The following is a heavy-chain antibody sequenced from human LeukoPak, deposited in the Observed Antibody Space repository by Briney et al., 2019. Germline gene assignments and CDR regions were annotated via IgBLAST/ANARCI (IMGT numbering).Heavy chain of an antibody. CDR1: GFTFSSHW. CDR3: VKEAVAGGQP. D-gene: IGHD6-19*01. V-gene: IGHV3-74*03. Sequence: GGSLRLSCAASGFTFSSHWMHWVRQAPGKGLVWVSRINGDGSNTTYADSVKGRFTISRDNAKNTLYLQMNSLRAEDTAVYYCVKEAVAGGQPWGQGTLVTVSS. J-gene: IGHJ5*02. CDR2: INGDGSNT.